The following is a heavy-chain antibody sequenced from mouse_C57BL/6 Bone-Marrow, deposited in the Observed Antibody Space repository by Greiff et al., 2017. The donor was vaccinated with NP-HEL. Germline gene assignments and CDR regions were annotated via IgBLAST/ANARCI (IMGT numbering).Heavy chain of an antibody. V-gene: IGHV5-9-1*02. J-gene: IGHJ4*01. Sequence: EVQVVESGEGLVKPGGSLKLSCAASGFTFSSYAMSWVRQTPEKRLEWVAYISSGGDYIYYADTVKGRFTISRDNARNTLYLQMSSLKSEDTAMYYCTRSPLNYYGSSFYAMDYWGQGTSVTVSS. CDR3: TRSPLNYYGSSFYAMDY. CDR1: GFTFSSYA. D-gene: IGHD1-1*01. CDR2: ISSGGDYI.